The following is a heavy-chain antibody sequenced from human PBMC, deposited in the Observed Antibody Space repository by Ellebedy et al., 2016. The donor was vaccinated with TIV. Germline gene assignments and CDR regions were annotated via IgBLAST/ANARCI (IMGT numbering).Heavy chain of an antibody. CDR3: ARWLRYNWNDHKNYGMDV. Sequence: ASVKVSCKASGYTFTSYYMHWVRQAPGQGLEWMGIINPSGGSTSYAQKLQGRVTMARDTSTSTVYMELSSLRSEDTAVYYCARWLRYNWNDHKNYGMDVWGQGTTVTVPS. CDR2: INPSGGST. CDR1: GYTFTSYY. D-gene: IGHD1-20*01. V-gene: IGHV1-46*04. J-gene: IGHJ6*02.